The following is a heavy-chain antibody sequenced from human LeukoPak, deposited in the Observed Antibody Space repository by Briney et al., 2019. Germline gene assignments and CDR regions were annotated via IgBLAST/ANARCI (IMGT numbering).Heavy chain of an antibody. CDR1: GFTFSHYW. V-gene: IGHV3-7*01. J-gene: IGHJ4*02. D-gene: IGHD7-27*01. CDR3: ARADWGSIDY. CDR2: IRPDANDG. Sequence: GGSLRLTCAASGFTFSHYWMAWVRQAPGKGLEWVAIIRPDANDGSYVDSVKGRFTISRDNAKNSLYLQLNSLRAEDTAVYFCARADWGSIDYWGQGALVTVSS.